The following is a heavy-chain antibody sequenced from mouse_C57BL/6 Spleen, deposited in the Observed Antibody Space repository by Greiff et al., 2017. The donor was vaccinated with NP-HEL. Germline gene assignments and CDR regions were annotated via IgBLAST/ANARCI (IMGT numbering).Heavy chain of an antibody. D-gene: IGHD1-1*01. Sequence: EVMLVESGGGLVKPGGSLKLSCAASGFTFSSYAMSWVRQTPEKRLEWVASISDGGSYTSYPDTVTGRFTISSDNAKNNLYLQMSHLKYRDTAMYYCAESHITTLVGGDYWGQGTTLTVSS. V-gene: IGHV5-4*03. CDR1: GFTFSSYA. CDR3: AESHITTLVGGDY. J-gene: IGHJ2*01. CDR2: ISDGGSYT.